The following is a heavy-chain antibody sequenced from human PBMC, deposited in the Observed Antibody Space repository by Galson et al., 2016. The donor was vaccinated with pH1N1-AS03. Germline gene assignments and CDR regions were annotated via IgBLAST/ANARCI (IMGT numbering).Heavy chain of an antibody. D-gene: IGHD3-10*01. CDR1: GGSLSGYF. J-gene: IGHJ4*02. CDR2: MDPTGRR. CDR3: TRESSGLGRGLDY. V-gene: IGHV4-4*07. Sequence: SETLSLTCRVSGGSLSGYFWTWIWQPAGRGLEWIGRMDPTGRRNYKSSLESRVSMSVDTSKNEISLRLTSVTAADTAVYYCTRESSGLGRGLDYWGQGTLVTVSS.